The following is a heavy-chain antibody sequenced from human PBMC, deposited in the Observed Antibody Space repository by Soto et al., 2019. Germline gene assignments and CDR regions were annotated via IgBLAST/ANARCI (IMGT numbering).Heavy chain of an antibody. D-gene: IGHD3-9*01. Sequence: QVQLVESGGGVVQPGRSLRLSCAASGFNFRSYGMHWVRQAPGKGLEWVAVIAFDGSAKWYVDTVKGRFTISRDTSKNILYLKMISLRAEDTAVYYCAKDEGAEDDILTGYPIFDYRGQGILVTVSS. CDR2: IAFDGSAK. CDR3: AKDEGAEDDILTGYPIFDY. J-gene: IGHJ4*02. V-gene: IGHV3-30*18. CDR1: GFNFRSYG.